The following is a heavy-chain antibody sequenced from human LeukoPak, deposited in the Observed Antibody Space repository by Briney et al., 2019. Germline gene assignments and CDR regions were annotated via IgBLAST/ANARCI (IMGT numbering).Heavy chain of an antibody. CDR1: GYTFTSYG. CDR2: ISAYNGNT. V-gene: IGHV1-18*01. Sequence: RASVKVSCKASGYTFTSYGISWVRQAPGQGLEWMGWISAYNGNTNYAQKLQGRVTMTTDTSTSTAYMELRSLRSDDTAVYYCARAPRTGDFWSGYQMPYYYYYMDVWGKGTTVTVSS. D-gene: IGHD3-3*01. CDR3: ARAPRTGDFWSGYQMPYYYYYMDV. J-gene: IGHJ6*03.